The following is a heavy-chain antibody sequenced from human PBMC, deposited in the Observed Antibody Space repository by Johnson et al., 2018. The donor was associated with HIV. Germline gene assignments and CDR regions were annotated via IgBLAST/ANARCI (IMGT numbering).Heavy chain of an antibody. J-gene: IGHJ3*02. CDR1: GFTFSSYW. V-gene: IGHV3-48*02. CDR2: ISSSGSNN. CDR3: AREKPGTPRDAFDI. Sequence: EVQVLESGGGLVQPGGSLRLSCAASGFTFSSYWMTWVRQAPGKGLEWVSYISSSGSNNYYADSVKGRFTISRDNSKNTLYLQVNSLSDEDTAVYYCAREKPGTPRDAFDIWGQGTMLTVSS.